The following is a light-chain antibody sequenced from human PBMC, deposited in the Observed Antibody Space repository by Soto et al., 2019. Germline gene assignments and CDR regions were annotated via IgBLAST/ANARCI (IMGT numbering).Light chain of an antibody. CDR3: QQSSSTPPT. V-gene: IGKV1-39*01. CDR2: AAS. CDR1: QSISSY. Sequence: DIQMTQSPSSLSASVGDRVTITCRASQSISSYLNWYQQKPGKAPKLLIYAASSLQSGVPSRFSGSGSGTDFTLTISSLEPVDFATYYCQQSSSTPPTCGQGTNVEIK. J-gene: IGKJ1*01.